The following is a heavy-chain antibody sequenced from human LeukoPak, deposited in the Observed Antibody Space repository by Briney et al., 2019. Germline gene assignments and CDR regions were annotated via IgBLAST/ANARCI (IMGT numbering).Heavy chain of an antibody. D-gene: IGHD4-11*01. Sequence: GSLRLSCAASGFTFSSYAMSWVRQAPGKGLEWVSAISGSGGSTYYADSVKGRFTISRDNSKNTLYLQMNSLRAEDTAVYYCAKVSLHTSYYYYGMDVWGQGTTVTISS. CDR2: ISGSGGST. V-gene: IGHV3-23*01. CDR3: AKVSLHTSYYYYGMDV. J-gene: IGHJ6*02. CDR1: GFTFSSYA.